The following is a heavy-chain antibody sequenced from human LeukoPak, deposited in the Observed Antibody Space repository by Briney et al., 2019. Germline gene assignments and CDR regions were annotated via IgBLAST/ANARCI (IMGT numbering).Heavy chain of an antibody. Sequence: GGSLRLSCATSGFTLSSYAMNWVRQAPGKGLEWVSVIYSGGSTYYADSVKGRFTISRDNSKNTLYLQMNSLRAEDTAVYYCASPSSSWPHYGMDVWGQGTTVTVSS. J-gene: IGHJ6*02. CDR3: ASPSSSWPHYGMDV. CDR2: IYSGGST. CDR1: GFTLSSYA. V-gene: IGHV3-66*02. D-gene: IGHD6-13*01.